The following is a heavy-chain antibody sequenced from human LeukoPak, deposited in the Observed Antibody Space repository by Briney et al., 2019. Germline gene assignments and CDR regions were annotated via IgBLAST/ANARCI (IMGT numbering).Heavy chain of an antibody. CDR3: AKDQGYTYGHSFDY. J-gene: IGHJ4*02. D-gene: IGHD5-18*01. Sequence: GGSLRLSCAASGFTFGSYGMHWVRQAPGKGLEWVALISYDGSKEYYGDSVKGRFTISRDNSKNTLYLQMNSPRAEDTAVYYCAKDQGYTYGHSFDYWGQGTLVTVSS. V-gene: IGHV3-30*18. CDR2: ISYDGSKE. CDR1: GFTFGSYG.